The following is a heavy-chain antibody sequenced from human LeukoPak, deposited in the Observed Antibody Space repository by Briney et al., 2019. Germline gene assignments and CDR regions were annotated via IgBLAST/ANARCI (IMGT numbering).Heavy chain of an antibody. D-gene: IGHD5-18*01. J-gene: IGHJ6*02. CDR2: FDPADGET. Sequence: ASVTVSCKVSGYTLTDLSIYWVRQAPGKGLEWMGSFDPADGETIYAQKFQGRVTMTEDTSTDTSYMELSSLRSEDTAVYYCATSEAVADTAMDPDYYYGMNVWGQGTTVTVAS. CDR3: ATSEAVADTAMDPDYYYGMNV. V-gene: IGHV1-24*01. CDR1: GYTLTDLS.